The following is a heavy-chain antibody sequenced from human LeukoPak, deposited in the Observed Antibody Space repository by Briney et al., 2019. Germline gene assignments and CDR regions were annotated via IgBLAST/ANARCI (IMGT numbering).Heavy chain of an antibody. Sequence: GGSLRLSCAASGFTFSSCAMSLVRQAPGKELEWVSAISGSGGSPYYADSVKGRFTISRDNSKNTLYLQMNSLRAEDTAVYYCAKSRYNYYGSGSTIDYWGQGTLVTVSS. CDR1: GFTFSSCA. D-gene: IGHD3-10*01. J-gene: IGHJ4*02. CDR2: ISGSGGSP. CDR3: AKSRYNYYGSGSTIDY. V-gene: IGHV3-23*01.